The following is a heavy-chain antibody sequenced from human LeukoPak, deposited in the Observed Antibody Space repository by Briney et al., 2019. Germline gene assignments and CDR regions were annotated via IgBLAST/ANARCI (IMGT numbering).Heavy chain of an antibody. Sequence: PSETLSLTCTVSGGSISSYYWSWIRQPPGKGLEWIGYIYYSGSTNYNPSLKSRVTISVDTSKNQFSLKLSSVTAADTAVYCCARGGGYCSGGSCYNFYYWGQGTLVTVSS. CDR3: ARGGGYCSGGSCYNFYY. V-gene: IGHV4-59*01. CDR1: GGSISSYY. D-gene: IGHD2-15*01. J-gene: IGHJ4*02. CDR2: IYYSGST.